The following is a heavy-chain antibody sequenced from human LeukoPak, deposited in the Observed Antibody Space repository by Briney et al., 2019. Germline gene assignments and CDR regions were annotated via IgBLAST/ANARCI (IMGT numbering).Heavy chain of an antibody. CDR1: GFTFSSYS. CDR2: ISYDGSNK. V-gene: IGHV3-30*18. CDR3: AKDGSSLYDSSGYYTFDY. D-gene: IGHD3-22*01. J-gene: IGHJ4*02. Sequence: WGSLRLSCAASGFTFSSYSMHWIRQAPGKGLELVSVISYDGSNKYYADSVKGRFTISRDNSKNTLYLQMNSLRAEDTAVYYCAKDGSSLYDSSGYYTFDYWGQGTLVTVSS.